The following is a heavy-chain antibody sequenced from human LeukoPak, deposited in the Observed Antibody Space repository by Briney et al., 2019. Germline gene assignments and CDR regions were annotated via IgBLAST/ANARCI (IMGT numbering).Heavy chain of an antibody. CDR2: IYYSGST. Sequence: PSETLSLTCTVSGGSISSSSYYWGWIRQPPGKGLEWIGSIYYSGSTYYNPSLKSRVTISVDTSKNQFSLNLSSVTAADTAVYYCARRWRWLQFSGYFDYWGQGTLVTVSS. V-gene: IGHV4-39*07. J-gene: IGHJ4*02. CDR3: ARRWRWLQFSGYFDY. D-gene: IGHD5-24*01. CDR1: GGSISSSSYY.